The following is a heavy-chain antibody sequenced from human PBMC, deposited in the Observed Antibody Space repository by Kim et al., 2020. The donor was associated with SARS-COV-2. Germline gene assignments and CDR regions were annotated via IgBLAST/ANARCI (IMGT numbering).Heavy chain of an antibody. V-gene: IGHV4-59*01. Sequence: YNPALKSRVTISVDTSKNQFSLKLSSVTAADTAVYYCARVVAATIFYFDYWGQGTLVTVSS. CDR3: ARVVAATIFYFDY. D-gene: IGHD2-15*01. J-gene: IGHJ4*02.